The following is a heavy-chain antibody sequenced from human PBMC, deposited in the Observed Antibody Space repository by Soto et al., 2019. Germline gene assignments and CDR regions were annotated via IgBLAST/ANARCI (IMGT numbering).Heavy chain of an antibody. CDR3: ARDRVAGWYSSSSDYYYGMDV. CDR2: IYYSGST. CDR1: GGSVSSGSYY. V-gene: IGHV4-61*01. D-gene: IGHD6-6*01. Sequence: QVQLQESGPGLVKPSETLSLTCTVSGGSVSSGSYYWSWIRQPPGKGLEWIGYIYYSGSTNYNPSLKSRVTISVDTSKNQFSLKLSSVTAADTAVYYCARDRVAGWYSSSSDYYYGMDVWGQGTTVTVSS. J-gene: IGHJ6*02.